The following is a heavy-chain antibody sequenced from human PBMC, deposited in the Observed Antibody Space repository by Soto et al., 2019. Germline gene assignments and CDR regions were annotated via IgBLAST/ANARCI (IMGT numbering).Heavy chain of an antibody. CDR2: IYSSGST. Sequence: SETLSLTCTVSGGCVSSGSYYWSWIRQPPGKGLEWIGYIYSSGSTNYNHSIKSRVTISVDTSKNKFSLKLSSGTAAATAVYYGAALAARGYYFDYWGQGTLVTVSS. CDR1: GGCVSSGSYY. V-gene: IGHV4-61*01. J-gene: IGHJ4*02. CDR3: AALAARGYYFDY. D-gene: IGHD6-6*01.